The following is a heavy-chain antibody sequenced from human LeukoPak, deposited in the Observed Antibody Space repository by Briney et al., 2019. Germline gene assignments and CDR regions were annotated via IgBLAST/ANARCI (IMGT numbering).Heavy chain of an antibody. Sequence: QPGGSLRRSCAASGFTFSSYEMNWVRQAPGKGLEWVSYISSSGSTIYYADSVKGRFTISRDNAKNSLYLQMNSLRAEDTAVYYCARDGIAVAGTVFDYWGQGTLVTVSS. V-gene: IGHV3-48*03. CDR1: GFTFSSYE. D-gene: IGHD6-19*01. CDR2: ISSSGSTI. CDR3: ARDGIAVAGTVFDY. J-gene: IGHJ4*02.